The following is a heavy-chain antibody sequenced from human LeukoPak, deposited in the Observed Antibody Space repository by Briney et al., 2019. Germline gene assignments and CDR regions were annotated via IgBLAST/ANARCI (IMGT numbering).Heavy chain of an antibody. CDR1: GYTFTNYG. J-gene: IGHJ4*02. CDR3: ARVKEERATMSPFDY. CDR2: ITPYNENT. D-gene: IGHD5-24*01. V-gene: IGHV1-18*01. Sequence: ASVKVSCKASGYTFTNYGISWVRQAPGQGLEWMGWITPYNENTNYAQKLQGRVSMTTDTSTNTAYMELRSLRSDDTAVYYCARVKEERATMSPFDYWGQGILVTVSS.